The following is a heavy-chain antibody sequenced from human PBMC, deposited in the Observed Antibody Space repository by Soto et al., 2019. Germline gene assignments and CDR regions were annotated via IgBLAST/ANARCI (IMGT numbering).Heavy chain of an antibody. Sequence: QVQLVESGGGVVQPGRSLRLSCAASGFTFSSYGMHWVRQAPGKGLEWVAVISYDGSNKYYADSVKGRFTISRDNSKNTLYLQMNSLRAEDTAVYYCAKHRVWFGELFTYGMDVWGQGTTVTVSS. J-gene: IGHJ6*02. D-gene: IGHD3-10*01. CDR1: GFTFSSYG. V-gene: IGHV3-30*18. CDR2: ISYDGSNK. CDR3: AKHRVWFGELFTYGMDV.